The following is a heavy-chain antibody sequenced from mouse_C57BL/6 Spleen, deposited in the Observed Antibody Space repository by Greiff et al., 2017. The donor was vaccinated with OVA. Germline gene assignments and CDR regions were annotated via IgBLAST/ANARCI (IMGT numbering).Heavy chain of an antibody. D-gene: IGHD4-1*01. CDR2: INYDGSST. J-gene: IGHJ3*01. Sequence: EAMLVESEGGLVQPGSSMKLSCTASGFTFSDDYMAWARQVPEKGLEWVANINYDGSSTYYTDSLKSRFNISRDNAKNILYLQMSSLKSEDTATYFCAREETGGCAYWGQRTLVTVSA. CDR1: GFTFSDDY. CDR3: AREETGGCAY. V-gene: IGHV5-16*01.